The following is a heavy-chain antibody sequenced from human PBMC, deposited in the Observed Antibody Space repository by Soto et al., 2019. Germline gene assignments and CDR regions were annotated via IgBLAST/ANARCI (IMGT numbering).Heavy chain of an antibody. V-gene: IGHV3-74*01. D-gene: IGHD2-15*01. CDR1: GFTFSSYW. CDR3: AGGYGGGGSCSPGPLITP. CDR2: IKSDGSGT. Sequence: PGGSLRLSCAASGFTFSSYWMHWVRQAPGKGLVWVSRIKSDGSGTYYADSVKGRLTISRDNAKNTLYLQMNSLRAEDTAVYYCAGGYGGGGSCSPGPLITPWGRGTLATV. J-gene: IGHJ5*02.